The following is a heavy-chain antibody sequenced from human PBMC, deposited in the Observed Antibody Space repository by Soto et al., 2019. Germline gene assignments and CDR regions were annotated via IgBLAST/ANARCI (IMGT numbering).Heavy chain of an antibody. CDR3: AREDYYASHGMDV. D-gene: IGHD3-22*01. J-gene: IGHJ6*02. Sequence: QVQLVHSGAEVKKPGASVKVSCKASGYTFTSYYMHWVRQAPGQGLEWMGIINPSGGSTSYAQKFQGRVTMTSDTSTSTAYMELSILRSEDTAVYYCAREDYYASHGMDVWGQGTTVTVSS. CDR1: GYTFTSYY. V-gene: IGHV1-46*01. CDR2: INPSGGST.